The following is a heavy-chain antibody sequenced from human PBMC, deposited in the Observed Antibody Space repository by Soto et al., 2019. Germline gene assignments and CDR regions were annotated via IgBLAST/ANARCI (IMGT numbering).Heavy chain of an antibody. Sequence: VSSVKVSCKASGYTFTNYNINWVRQAPGHGLEGMGWISSYNSNSHYAQKFQGRVTMTTDTTTKTAYMELRSLTSDDTAVYLCARDSSICGVVPSWSDSWGQGSLVTV. V-gene: IGHV1-18*01. CDR2: ISSYNSNS. J-gene: IGHJ5*01. CDR1: GYTFTNYN. CDR3: ARDSSICGVVPSWSDS. D-gene: IGHD3-3*02.